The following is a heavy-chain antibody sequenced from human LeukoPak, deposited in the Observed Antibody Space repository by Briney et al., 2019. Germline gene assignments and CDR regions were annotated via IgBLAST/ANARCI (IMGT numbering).Heavy chain of an antibody. CDR1: GGSISSGGYS. CDR2: IYHSGST. V-gene: IGHV4-30-2*01. J-gene: IGHJ4*02. CDR3: ARGPGVAGTDY. D-gene: IGHD6-19*01. Sequence: PSETLSLTCAVSGGSISSGGYSWSWIRQPPGKGLEWIGYIYHSGSTYYNPSLKSRVTISVDRSKNQFSLKLSSVTAADTAVYYCARGPGVAGTDYWGQGTLVTVSS.